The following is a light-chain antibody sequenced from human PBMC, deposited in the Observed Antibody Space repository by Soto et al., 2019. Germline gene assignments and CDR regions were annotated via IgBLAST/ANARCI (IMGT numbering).Light chain of an antibody. CDR1: QSLVHSDGNTF. CDR2: KVS. Sequence: DVVMTQSPLSLPVTLGQPASISCRSSQSLVHSDGNTFLNWFQQRPGQSPRRLIYKVSNRDSGAPDRFSGSGSGSDFTLKISRVEAEDVGVYYCMQGTHWPPYTFGQGTKLAIK. CDR3: MQGTHWPPYT. V-gene: IGKV2-30*02. J-gene: IGKJ2*01.